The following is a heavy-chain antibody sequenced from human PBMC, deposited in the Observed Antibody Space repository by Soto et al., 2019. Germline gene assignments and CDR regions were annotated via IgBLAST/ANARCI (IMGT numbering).Heavy chain of an antibody. CDR1: GGFIRSSRDY. Sequence: QLQLQESGPGLVKPSETLSLTCTVSGGFIRSSRDYWGWIRQPPGKGLKWIGSIYYSGNTYYNPSLKSRVTISVDTSKNQFSLKLSSVTAADTAVYYCARQEWIQLWPDDYWGQGTLVIVSS. V-gene: IGHV4-39*01. J-gene: IGHJ4*02. CDR3: ARQEWIQLWPDDY. D-gene: IGHD5-18*01. CDR2: IYYSGNT.